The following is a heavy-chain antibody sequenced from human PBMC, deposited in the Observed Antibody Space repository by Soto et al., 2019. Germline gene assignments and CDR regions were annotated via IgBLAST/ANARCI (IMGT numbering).Heavy chain of an antibody. CDR2: ISYDGSNK. D-gene: IGHD4-17*01. CDR1: GFTFSSYA. Sequence: LSLTCAASGFTFSSYAMHWVRQAPGKGLEWVAVISYDGSNKYYADSGKGRFTISRDNSKNTLYLQMNSLRAEDTAVYYCARDPGTTRPNYYYGMDVWGQGTTVTVSS. V-gene: IGHV3-30-3*01. J-gene: IGHJ6*02. CDR3: ARDPGTTRPNYYYGMDV.